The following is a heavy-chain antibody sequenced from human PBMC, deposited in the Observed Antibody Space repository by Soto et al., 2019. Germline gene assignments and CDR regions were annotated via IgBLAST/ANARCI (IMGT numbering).Heavy chain of an antibody. CDR1: GFTFSSYA. D-gene: IGHD6-6*01. CDR3: AKDSVAAARPLYFDY. V-gene: IGHV3-23*01. CDR2: ISGSGGST. Sequence: RRLSCAASGFTFSSYAMSWVRQAPGKGLEWVSAISGSGGSTYYADSVKGRFTISRDNSKNTLYLQMNSLRAEDTAVYYCAKDSVAAARPLYFDYWGQGTLVTVSS. J-gene: IGHJ4*02.